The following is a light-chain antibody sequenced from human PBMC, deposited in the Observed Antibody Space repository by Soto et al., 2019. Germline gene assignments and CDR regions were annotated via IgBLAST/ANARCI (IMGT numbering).Light chain of an antibody. J-gene: IGLJ2*01. CDR3: QSYDSSLSAQVV. V-gene: IGLV1-40*01. CDR1: SSNIGAGYD. Sequence: QSVLTQPPSVSGAPGQRVTISCTGSSSNIGAGYDVQWYQQLPGTAPKLLIYGNSNRPSGVPDRFSGSKSGTSASLAITGLQAEDEADYYCQSYDSSLSAQVVFGGGTKLTVL. CDR2: GNS.